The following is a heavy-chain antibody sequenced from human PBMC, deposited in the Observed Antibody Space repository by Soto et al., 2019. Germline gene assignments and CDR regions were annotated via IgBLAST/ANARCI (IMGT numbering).Heavy chain of an antibody. Sequence: GGSLRLSCAASGFTFSNAWMSWVRQAPGKGLEWVGRIKSKTDGGTTDYAAPVKGRFTISRDDSKNTLYLQMNSLKTEDTAVYYCTTDRRSQLRYFDWLSCPFDYWGQGTLVTVSS. CDR1: GFTFSNAW. J-gene: IGHJ4*02. D-gene: IGHD3-9*01. V-gene: IGHV3-15*01. CDR2: IKSKTDGGTT. CDR3: TTDRRSQLRYFDWLSCPFDY.